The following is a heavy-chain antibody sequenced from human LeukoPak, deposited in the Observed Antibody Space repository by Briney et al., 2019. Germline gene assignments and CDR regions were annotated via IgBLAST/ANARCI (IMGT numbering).Heavy chain of an antibody. D-gene: IGHD3-10*01. CDR3: ATNTMFRGIHAFDI. V-gene: IGHV5-51*01. J-gene: IGHJ3*02. CDR2: IYPGDSDT. Sequence: PGESLKISCKDSGYSFTTYWIGWVRQMPGKGLEWMGIIYPGDSDTRYSPSFQGQVTISADKSISTAYLQWSSLKASDGAMYYCATNTMFRGIHAFDIWGQGTMVTVSS. CDR1: GYSFTTYW.